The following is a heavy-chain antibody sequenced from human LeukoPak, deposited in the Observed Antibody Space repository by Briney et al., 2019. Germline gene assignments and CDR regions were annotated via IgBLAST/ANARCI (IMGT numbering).Heavy chain of an antibody. CDR1: GYSFTSYW. CDR3: ARRPIGDGYTDGAFDI. D-gene: IGHD5-24*01. Sequence: GESLKISCQGSGYSFTSYWIGWVRQMPGKGLEWMGIIYPGDSDTRYSPSFQGQVTISADKSISTAYLQWSSLKASDTAMYYCARRPIGDGYTDGAFDIWGQGTMVTVSS. J-gene: IGHJ3*02. CDR2: IYPGDSDT. V-gene: IGHV5-51*01.